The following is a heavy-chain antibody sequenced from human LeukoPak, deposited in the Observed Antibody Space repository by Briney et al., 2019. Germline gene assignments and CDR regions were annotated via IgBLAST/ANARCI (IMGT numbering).Heavy chain of an antibody. D-gene: IGHD3-22*01. CDR2: IIPIFGTA. J-gene: IGHJ4*02. CDR3: AREAECYDSSGYYKIHDY. CDR1: GGTFSSYA. Sequence: ASVKVSCKASGGTFSSYAISWVRQAPGQGLEWMGGIIPIFGTANYAQKFQGRVTITADESTSTAYMELSSLRSEDTAVYYCAREAECYDSSGYYKIHDYWGQGTLVTVSS. V-gene: IGHV1-69*13.